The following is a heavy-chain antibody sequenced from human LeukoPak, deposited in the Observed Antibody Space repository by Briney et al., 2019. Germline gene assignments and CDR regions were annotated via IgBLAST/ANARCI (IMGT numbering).Heavy chain of an antibody. Sequence: SVKVSCKASGYTFTSYYMHWVRQAPGQGLEWMGRIIPIFGTANYAQKFQGRVTITTDESTSTAYMELSSLRSEDTAVYYCAGQKLGYCSGGSCPLLGYWGQGTLVTVSS. CDR1: GYTFTSYY. J-gene: IGHJ4*02. CDR2: IIPIFGTA. V-gene: IGHV1-69*05. D-gene: IGHD2-15*01. CDR3: AGQKLGYCSGGSCPLLGY.